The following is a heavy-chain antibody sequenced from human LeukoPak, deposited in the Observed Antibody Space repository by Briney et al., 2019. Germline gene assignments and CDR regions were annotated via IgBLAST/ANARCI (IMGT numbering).Heavy chain of an antibody. CDR3: VREAGYCAPVCVKTNWFDP. Sequence: GGSLRLSCAASGFPFSSHAMSWVRQPPGKGLEWVAAISNGKTYYAYSVRGRFAISRDDPTNTVYLHMNSLRDEDTALYHCVREAGYCAPVCVKTNWFDPWGQGTLVTVSS. D-gene: IGHD2-15*01. CDR2: ISNGKT. CDR1: GFPFSSHA. V-gene: IGHV3-23*01. J-gene: IGHJ5*02.